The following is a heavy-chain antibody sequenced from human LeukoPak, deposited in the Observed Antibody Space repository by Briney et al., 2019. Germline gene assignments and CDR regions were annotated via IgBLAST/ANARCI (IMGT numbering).Heavy chain of an antibody. D-gene: IGHD3-22*01. V-gene: IGHV4-39*01. CDR3: ARLVDSSGYYDGTFDY. J-gene: IGHJ4*02. CDR2: ICYSGST. CDR1: GGSISSSSYY. Sequence: PSETLSLTCTVSGGSISSSSYYWGRIPQPPGKGLEWTRSICYSGSTYYNPSLKSRVTISVDTSKNQFSLKLSPVTAADTAVYYCARLVDSSGYYDGTFDYWGQGTLVTVSS.